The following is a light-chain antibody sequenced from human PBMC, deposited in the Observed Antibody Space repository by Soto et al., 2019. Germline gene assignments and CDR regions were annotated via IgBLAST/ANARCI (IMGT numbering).Light chain of an antibody. J-gene: IGLJ2*01. V-gene: IGLV4-69*01. CDR2: LDSDGSH. Sequence: QPVLTQSPSASASLGASVKLTCTLSSGLSSYAIAWHQQQPEKGPRYLMKLDSDGSHTKGDAIPDRFSGSSSGAERYLTISSLQSEDEADYYCQTWGTGIHVVFGGGTQLTVL. CDR1: SGLSSYA. CDR3: QTWGTGIHVV.